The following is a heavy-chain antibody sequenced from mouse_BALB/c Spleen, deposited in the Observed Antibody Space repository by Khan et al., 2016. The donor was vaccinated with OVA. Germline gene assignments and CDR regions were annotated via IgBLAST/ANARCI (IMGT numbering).Heavy chain of an antibody. Sequence: QLKESGPGLVAPSQSLSITCTVSGFSLTSYGVHWVRQPPGKGLEWLGVIWAGGSTNYNSALMSRLSISKDNSKSQVFLKMNSLQTDDTAMYYCAGLYYYGSSFYAMDYWGQGTSVTISS. V-gene: IGHV2-9*02. CDR3: AGLYYYGSSFYAMDY. J-gene: IGHJ4*01. D-gene: IGHD1-1*01. CDR1: GFSLTSYG. CDR2: IWAGGST.